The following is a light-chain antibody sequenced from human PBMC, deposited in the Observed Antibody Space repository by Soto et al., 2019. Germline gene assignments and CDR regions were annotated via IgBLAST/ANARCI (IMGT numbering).Light chain of an antibody. J-gene: IGKJ5*01. CDR1: QSVSSK. Sequence: EIVMTQSPATLSVSPGERAALSCRASQSVSSKLAWYRQRPGQAPRLVIYDASNRATGIPARFSGSGSGTDFTLTISSLEPEDFAVYYCQQRSNCLFGQGTRLEIK. CDR3: QQRSNCL. V-gene: IGKV3-11*01. CDR2: DAS.